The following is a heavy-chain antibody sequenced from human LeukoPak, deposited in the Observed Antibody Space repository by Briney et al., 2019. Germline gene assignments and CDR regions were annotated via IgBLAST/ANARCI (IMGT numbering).Heavy chain of an antibody. CDR2: ISTTSNTI. J-gene: IGHJ4*02. CDR1: GFTFSNYN. Sequence: HPGGSLRLSCSVSGFTFSNYNMNWVRQAPGKGLEWVAYISTTSNTIYYGDSMRGRFTVSRDNAKNSLYLQMNSLRAEDTAVYYCAKDHYYDSSGYYPGPFDYWGQGTLVTVSS. CDR3: AKDHYYDSSGYYPGPFDY. D-gene: IGHD3-22*01. V-gene: IGHV3-48*04.